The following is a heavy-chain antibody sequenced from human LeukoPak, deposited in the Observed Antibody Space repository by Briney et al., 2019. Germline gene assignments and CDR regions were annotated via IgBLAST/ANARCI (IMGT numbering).Heavy chain of an antibody. J-gene: IGHJ5*02. D-gene: IGHD2-21*01. CDR1: GFTFSSYA. V-gene: IGHV3-30-3*01. Sequence: GGSLRLSCAASGFTFSSYAMHWVRQAPGKGLEWVAVISYDGSNKYYADSVKGRFTISRDNYKNTLYLQMNSLRAEDTAVYYCARDRGENWFDPWGQGTLVTVSS. CDR2: ISYDGSNK. CDR3: ARDRGENWFDP.